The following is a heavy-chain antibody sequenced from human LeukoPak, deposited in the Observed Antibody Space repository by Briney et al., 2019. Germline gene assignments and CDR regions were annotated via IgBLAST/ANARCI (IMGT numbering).Heavy chain of an antibody. D-gene: IGHD5-24*01. V-gene: IGHV1-2*02. Sequence: ASVKVSCKVSGYTFTGYYIHWVRQAPGQGLEWMGWINPNSGGTNYAQKFQGRVTMTRDTSISTAYMELSGLRYDDTAIYYCAIRDGYNYFDYWGQGTLVTVSS. CDR3: AIRDGYNYFDY. CDR1: GYTFTGYY. CDR2: INPNSGGT. J-gene: IGHJ4*02.